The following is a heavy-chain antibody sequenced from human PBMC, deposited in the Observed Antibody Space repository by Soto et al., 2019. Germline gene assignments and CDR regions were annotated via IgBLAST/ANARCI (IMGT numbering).Heavy chain of an antibody. CDR1: GGSISSGGYY. J-gene: IGHJ3*02. D-gene: IGHD5-12*01. CDR3: ARGGEHSGYDDAFDI. Sequence: SETLSLTCTVSGGSISSGGYYWSWIRQHPGKGLEWIGYIYYSGSTYYNPSLKSRVTISVDTSKNQFSLKLSSVTAADTAVYYCARGGEHSGYDDAFDIWGQGTMVTVSS. CDR2: IYYSGST. V-gene: IGHV4-31*02.